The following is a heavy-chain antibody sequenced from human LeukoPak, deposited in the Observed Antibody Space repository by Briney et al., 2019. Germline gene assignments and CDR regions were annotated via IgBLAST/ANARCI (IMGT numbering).Heavy chain of an antibody. CDR1: GGSISNYY. V-gene: IGHV4-59*12. J-gene: IGHJ6*03. Sequence: SETLSLTCNVSGGSISNYYWSWIRQSPGKGLEWIGYIYYSGSTNYNPSLKSRVTISVDTSKNQFSLKLSSVTAADTAVYYCARRRRVTMVRGVIGSYYYMDVWGKGTTVTISS. D-gene: IGHD3-10*01. CDR3: ARRRRVTMVRGVIGSYYYMDV. CDR2: IYYSGST.